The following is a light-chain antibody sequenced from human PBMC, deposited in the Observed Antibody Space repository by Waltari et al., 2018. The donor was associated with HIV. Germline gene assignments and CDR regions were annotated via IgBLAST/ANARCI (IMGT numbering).Light chain of an antibody. V-gene: IGKV3-15*01. CDR1: ESVSRD. J-gene: IGKJ4*01. Sequence: EIVMMQSPAILSVSPGETATLSCRASESVSRDLAWYQQKPGQAPRLLIYGASTRATGVPSRVRASGAGTEFTLTIRSLQSEDFAVYYCQQYKIWPPLTFGGGTKVEMK. CDR3: QQYKIWPPLT. CDR2: GAS.